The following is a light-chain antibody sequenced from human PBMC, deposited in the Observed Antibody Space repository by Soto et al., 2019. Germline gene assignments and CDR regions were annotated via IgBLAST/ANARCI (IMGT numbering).Light chain of an antibody. J-gene: IGLJ1*01. CDR1: SSDVGGYNY. CDR2: EVS. Sequence: QSALTQPASVSGSPGQSITISCTGTSSDVGGYNYVSWYQQHPGKAPKLIIYEVSNRPSGVSNRFSGSKSGKTASLTLSGLQAEDEADYYFNLYTSKSTGVFGTGTKVTVL. V-gene: IGLV2-14*01. CDR3: NLYTSKSTGV.